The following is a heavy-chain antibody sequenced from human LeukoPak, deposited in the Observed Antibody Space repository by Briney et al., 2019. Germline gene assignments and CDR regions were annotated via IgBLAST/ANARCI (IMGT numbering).Heavy chain of an antibody. D-gene: IGHD2-8*01. CDR3: ARGGGSTTGFEGIDY. V-gene: IGHV1-3*03. CDR2: INAGNGNT. Sequence: ASVKVSCKASGYTFTSYAMHWVRQAPGQRLEWMGWINAGNGNTKYSQEFQGRVTITRDTSASTAYMELSSLRSEDMAVYYCARGGGSTTGFEGIDYWGQGTLVTVSS. J-gene: IGHJ4*02. CDR1: GYTFTSYA.